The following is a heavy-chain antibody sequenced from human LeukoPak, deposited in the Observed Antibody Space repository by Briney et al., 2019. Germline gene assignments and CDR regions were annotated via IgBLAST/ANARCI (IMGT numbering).Heavy chain of an antibody. CDR2: IIPIFGTA. Sequence: VKVSCKASGGTFSSYAISWVRQAPGQGLEWMGGIIPIFGTANYAQKFQGRVTITADESSSTAYMELSSLRSEDTAVYYCARGEATAVAPGCDYWGQGILVTVSS. D-gene: IGHD5-18*01. J-gene: IGHJ4*02. CDR1: GGTFSSYA. V-gene: IGHV1-69*13. CDR3: ARGEATAVAPGCDY.